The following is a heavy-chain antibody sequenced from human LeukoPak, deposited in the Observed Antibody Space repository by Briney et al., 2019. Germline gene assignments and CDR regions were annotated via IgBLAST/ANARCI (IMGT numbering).Heavy chain of an antibody. CDR3: ARERRSGTYVDH. Sequence: GGSLRLSCAASGFTFSDFHMSWIRQVPGKGLEWVSYVTSSSDTNYADSVQGRFTISRDNAKNSLYLQMNSLRDEDTAVYYCARERRSGTYVDHWGQGTLVTVSS. CDR1: GFTFSDFH. V-gene: IGHV3-11*05. J-gene: IGHJ4*02. D-gene: IGHD3-3*01. CDR2: VTSSSDT.